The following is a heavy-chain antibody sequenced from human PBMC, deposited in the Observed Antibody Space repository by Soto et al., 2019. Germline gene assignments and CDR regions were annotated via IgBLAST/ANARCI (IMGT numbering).Heavy chain of an antibody. CDR2: ISPIFGTA. Sequence: QVQLVQSGAEVKKPGSSVKVSCKASGGTFSSYAISWVRQAPGQGLEWMGGISPIFGTANYAQKFQGRVTITADESTSTAYMELSSLRSEDTAVYYCARVGPVEMATITGLGYGMDVWGQGTTVTVSS. CDR3: ARVGPVEMATITGLGYGMDV. D-gene: IGHD5-12*01. J-gene: IGHJ6*02. CDR1: GGTFSSYA. V-gene: IGHV1-69*01.